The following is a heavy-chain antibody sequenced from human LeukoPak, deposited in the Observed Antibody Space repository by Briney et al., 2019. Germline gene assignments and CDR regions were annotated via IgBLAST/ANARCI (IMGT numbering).Heavy chain of an antibody. CDR1: GGSISSYY. Sequence: SETLSLTCTVSGGSISSYYWSWVRQPPGKGLEWIGYIYYSGSTNYNPSLKSRVTISVDTSKNQFSLKLSSVTAADTAVYYCARTGRLLERPFDYWGQGTLVTVSS. CDR2: IYYSGST. D-gene: IGHD3-3*01. J-gene: IGHJ4*02. CDR3: ARTGRLLERPFDY. V-gene: IGHV4-59*08.